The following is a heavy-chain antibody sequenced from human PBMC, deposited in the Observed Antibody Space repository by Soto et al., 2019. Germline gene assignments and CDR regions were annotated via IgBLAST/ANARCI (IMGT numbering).Heavy chain of an antibody. CDR1: GGTFSSYA. D-gene: IGHD5-12*01. CDR3: ARSTVGYNLRFNY. V-gene: IGHV1-69*13. Sequence: SVKVSCKASGGTFSSYAISWVRQAPGQGLEWMGGIIPIFGTANYAQKFQGRVTITADESTSTAYMELSSLRSEDTAVYYCARSTVGYNLRFNYRGQGTLVTVSS. CDR2: IIPIFGTA. J-gene: IGHJ4*02.